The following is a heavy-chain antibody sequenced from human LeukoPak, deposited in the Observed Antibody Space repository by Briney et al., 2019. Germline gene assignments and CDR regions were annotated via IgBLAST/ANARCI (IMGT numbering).Heavy chain of an antibody. CDR2: IYTSGST. CDR3: ARGRVYCSSTSCYSYYSDY. D-gene: IGHD2-2*02. V-gene: IGHV4-4*07. J-gene: IGHJ4*02. CDR1: GGSISSYY. Sequence: TSETLSLTCTVSGGSISSYYWSWIRQPAGKGLEWIGRIYTSGSTNYNPSLKSRVTMSVDTSKNQFSLKLSSVTAADTAVYYCARGRVYCSSTSCYSYYSDYWGQGTLVTVSS.